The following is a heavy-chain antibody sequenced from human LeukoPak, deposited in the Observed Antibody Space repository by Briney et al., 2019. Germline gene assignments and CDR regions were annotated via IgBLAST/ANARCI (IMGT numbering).Heavy chain of an antibody. CDR3: VTGSGQPHEY. V-gene: IGHV3-23*01. CDR1: GFTFSSYG. CDR2: ISIGGGTT. Sequence: GGSLRLSCAASGFTFSSYGMSWVRQAPGKGLEWVSSISIGGGTTYYADSVKGRFTISRDKSKNTLYLQMNSLRAEDTAIHYCVTGSGQPHEYWGQGTLLTVSS. D-gene: IGHD3-10*01. J-gene: IGHJ4*02.